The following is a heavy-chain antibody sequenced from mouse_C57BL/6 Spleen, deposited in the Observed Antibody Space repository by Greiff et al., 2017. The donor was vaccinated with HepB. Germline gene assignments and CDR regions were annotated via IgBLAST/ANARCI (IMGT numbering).Heavy chain of an antibody. J-gene: IGHJ3*01. Sequence: QVHVKQSGAELARPGASVKLSCKASGYTFTSYGISWVKQRTGQGLEWIGEIYPRSGNTYYNEKFKGKATLTADKSSSTAYMELRSLTSEDSAVYFCARYYGSSSPSWFAYWGQGTLVTVSA. V-gene: IGHV1-81*01. CDR2: IYPRSGNT. D-gene: IGHD1-1*01. CDR1: GYTFTSYG. CDR3: ARYYGSSSPSWFAY.